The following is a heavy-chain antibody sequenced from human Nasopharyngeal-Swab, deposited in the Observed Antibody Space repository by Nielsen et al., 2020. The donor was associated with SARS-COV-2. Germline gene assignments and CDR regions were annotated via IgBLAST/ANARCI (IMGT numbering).Heavy chain of an antibody. CDR1: GGSFRGYY. J-gene: IGHJ4*02. D-gene: IGHD3-22*01. CDR2: INHSGST. Sequence: SETLSLTCAVYGGSFRGYYWSWIRQPPGKGLEWIGEINHSGSTNYNPSLKSRVTISVDTSKNQFSLKLTSVTAADTTVYYCARVCQGTDSSGYGVWLFDYWGQGALVTVSS. CDR3: ARVCQGTDSSGYGVWLFDY. V-gene: IGHV4-34*01.